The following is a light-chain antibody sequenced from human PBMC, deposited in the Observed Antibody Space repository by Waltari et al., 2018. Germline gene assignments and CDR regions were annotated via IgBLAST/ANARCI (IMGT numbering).Light chain of an antibody. CDR3: QQRRNWPLT. CDR2: DVS. Sequence: EIVLTQSPATLSLSVGEKATLSCRASQSVDWYLAWYQQKPGQAPRLLIYDVSNSATGIPARFSGSGSDTDFTLTISSLEPEDFAVYFCQQRRNWPLTFGGGTKVEIK. CDR1: QSVDWY. V-gene: IGKV3-11*01. J-gene: IGKJ4*01.